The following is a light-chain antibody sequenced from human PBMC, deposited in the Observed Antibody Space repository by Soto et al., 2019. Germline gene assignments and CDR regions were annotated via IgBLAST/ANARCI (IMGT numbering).Light chain of an antibody. Sequence: IGLSESASTLSLSTLQRATLSFMASQSIRSYLAWYQQKPGRAPRLLIYDVSKRATGIPARFSGSGSGTDFTLTISSLEAEDFAVYYCQQRGNWPLLFGGGTKVAIK. CDR2: DVS. J-gene: IGKJ4*01. CDR3: QQRGNWPLL. CDR1: QSIRSY. V-gene: IGKV3-11*01.